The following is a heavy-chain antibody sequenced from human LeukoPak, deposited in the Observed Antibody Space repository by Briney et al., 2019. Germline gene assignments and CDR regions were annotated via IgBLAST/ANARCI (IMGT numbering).Heavy chain of an antibody. Sequence: GRSLRLSCAASGFTFNDFAMHWVRLTPGKGLEWVSGISWNSGRIAYADSVKGRFTISRDNAENSLYPQMNSLRTEDTAFYYCVKDGGDYGDYSYYFDYWGQGTLVTVSS. D-gene: IGHD4-17*01. CDR2: ISWNSGRI. V-gene: IGHV3-9*01. CDR1: GFTFNDFA. CDR3: VKDGGDYGDYSYYFDY. J-gene: IGHJ4*02.